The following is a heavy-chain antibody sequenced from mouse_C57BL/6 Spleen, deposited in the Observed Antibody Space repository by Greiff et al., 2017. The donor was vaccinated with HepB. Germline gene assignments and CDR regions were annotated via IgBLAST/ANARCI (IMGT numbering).Heavy chain of an antibody. D-gene: IGHD2-3*01. Sequence: VQLQQSGAELARPGASVKLSCKASGYTFTSYGISWVKQRTGQGLEWIGEIYPRSGNTYYNEKFKGKATLTADKSSSTAYMELRSLTSEDSAVCFCARMGDWYFDVWGTGTTVTVSS. CDR3: ARMGDWYFDV. V-gene: IGHV1-81*01. CDR2: IYPRSGNT. J-gene: IGHJ1*03. CDR1: GYTFTSYG.